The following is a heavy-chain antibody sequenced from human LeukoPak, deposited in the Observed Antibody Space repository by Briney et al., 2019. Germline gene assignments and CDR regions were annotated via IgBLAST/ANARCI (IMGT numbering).Heavy chain of an antibody. D-gene: IGHD2-2*02. CDR3: ARSVPALYNASYCSSTSCYKLGDY. Sequence: ASVKVSCKASGYTFTSYYMHWVRQAPGQGLEWMGIINPSGGSTSYAQKFQGRVTMTRDTSTSTVYMELSSLRSEDTAVYYCARSVPALYNASYCSSTSCYKLGDYWGQGTLVTVSS. V-gene: IGHV1-46*01. CDR2: INPSGGST. CDR1: GYTFTSYY. J-gene: IGHJ4*02.